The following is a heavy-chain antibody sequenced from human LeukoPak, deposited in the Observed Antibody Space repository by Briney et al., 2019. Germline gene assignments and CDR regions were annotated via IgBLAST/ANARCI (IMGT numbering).Heavy chain of an antibody. CDR2: ISNSGDAT. Sequence: HPGGSLRLSCAASGFTFSNYAMSWVSQAPGKGLEWVSTISNSGDATYYADSVKGRFTISRDNSKNTLYLQMNSLRAEDTAVYYCAKAPPYKKYFDYWGQGTLVTVSS. D-gene: IGHD1-1*01. V-gene: IGHV3-23*01. J-gene: IGHJ4*02. CDR3: AKAPPYKKYFDY. CDR1: GFTFSNYA.